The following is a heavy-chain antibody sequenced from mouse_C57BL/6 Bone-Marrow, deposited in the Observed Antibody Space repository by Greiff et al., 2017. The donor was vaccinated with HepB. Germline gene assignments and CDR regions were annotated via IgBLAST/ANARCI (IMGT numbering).Heavy chain of an antibody. J-gene: IGHJ4*01. Sequence: LQESGAELVKPGASVKLSCKASGYTFTEYTIHWVKQRSGQGLEWIGWFYPGSGSIKYNEKFKDKATLTADKSSSTVYMELSILTSEDSAVYFCARHEGNHYYGSSRYYAMDYWGQGTSVTVSS. CDR2: FYPGSGSI. CDR1: GYTFTEYT. CDR3: ARHEGNHYYGSSRYYAMDY. D-gene: IGHD1-1*01. V-gene: IGHV1-62-2*01.